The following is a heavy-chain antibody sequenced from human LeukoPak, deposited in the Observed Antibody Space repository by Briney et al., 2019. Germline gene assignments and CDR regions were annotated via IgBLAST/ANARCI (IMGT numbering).Heavy chain of an antibody. CDR1: GGPISSDY. CDR2: IYSSGTS. V-gene: IGHV4-59*01. J-gene: IGHJ5*02. Sequence: SETLSLTCTVSGGPISSDYWSWIRQPPGKGLEYIGFIYSSGTSNYNPSLKSRVAMSVDTSKIQLSLKLRSVTAADTAVYYCARGMYDLQLGAWFDPWGRGTLVTVSS. CDR3: ARGMYDLQLGAWFDP. D-gene: IGHD3-3*01.